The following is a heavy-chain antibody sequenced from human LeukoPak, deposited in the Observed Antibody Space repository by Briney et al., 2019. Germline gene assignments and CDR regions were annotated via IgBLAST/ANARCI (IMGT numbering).Heavy chain of an antibody. CDR1: GFTFGDYA. CDR3: ARDRHCVNGVCHSPPGMDV. CDR2: IWFDKNQ. V-gene: IGHV3-33*01. D-gene: IGHD2-8*01. Sequence: PGGSLRLSCTVSGFTFGDYAINWVRQAPGKGLEWVADIWFDKNQHFADSVKGRFAISRDNSKNTVYLQINSLRAEDTAVYYCARDRHCVNGVCHSPPGMDVWGQGTTVTVSS. J-gene: IGHJ6*02.